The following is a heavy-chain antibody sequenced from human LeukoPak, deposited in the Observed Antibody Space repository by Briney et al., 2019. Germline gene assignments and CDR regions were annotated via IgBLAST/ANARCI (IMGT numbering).Heavy chain of an antibody. J-gene: IGHJ5*02. CDR3: VRVAPLDNSGPT. Sequence: PGGSLRLSCAASGLTFSGYYMHWVRQAPGKGLVWVSRIKSDGSTTNYADSVKGRFTISRDNAKNTLYLQMNSLRAEDTAVYYCVRVAPLDNSGPTWGQGTLVTVSS. V-gene: IGHV3-74*01. CDR1: GLTFSGYY. CDR2: IKSDGSTT. D-gene: IGHD3-22*01.